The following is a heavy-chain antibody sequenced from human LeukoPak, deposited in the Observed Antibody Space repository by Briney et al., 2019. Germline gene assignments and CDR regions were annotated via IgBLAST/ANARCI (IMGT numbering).Heavy chain of an antibody. J-gene: IGHJ4*02. Sequence: ASVKVSGKASGYTFTSYGISWVRQAPGQGLEWMGWISAYNGNTNYAQKLQGRVTMTTDTSTSTAYMELRSLRSDDTAVYYCARGRDARIKVAVADTPLTNFDYWGQGTLVTVSS. D-gene: IGHD6-19*01. CDR1: GYTFTSYG. V-gene: IGHV1-18*01. CDR3: ARGRDARIKVAVADTPLTNFDY. CDR2: ISAYNGNT.